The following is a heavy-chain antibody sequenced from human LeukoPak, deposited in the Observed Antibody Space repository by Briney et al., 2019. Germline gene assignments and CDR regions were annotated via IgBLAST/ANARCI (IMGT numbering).Heavy chain of an antibody. CDR2: IKQEGSEK. V-gene: IGHV3-7*04. J-gene: IGHJ6*02. Sequence: PGGSLRLSCAASGFTFSSHWMTWVRQAPGKGLEWVANIKQEGSEKYCVDSVKGRFTISRDNAKNSLYLQMNSLRAEDTAVYYCARDMDVWGQGTTVTVSS. CDR1: GFTFSSHW. CDR3: ARDMDV.